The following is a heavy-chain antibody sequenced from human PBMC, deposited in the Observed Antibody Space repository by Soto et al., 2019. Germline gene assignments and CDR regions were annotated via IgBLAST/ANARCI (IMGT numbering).Heavy chain of an antibody. CDR1: AFTLSKFV. V-gene: IGHV3-30-3*01. CDR2: TSNDGSNT. D-gene: IGHD1-7*01. CDR3: ARGNLDV. Sequence: QVQVVESGGGVVQPGKSLRLSCAASAFTLSKFVMHWVRQAPGRGLEWVAVTSNDGSNTFYADSVKGRFTISRDNSKNTVYLQMNSLRTEDPAVYSCARGNLDVWGQGTTVTVPS. J-gene: IGHJ6*02.